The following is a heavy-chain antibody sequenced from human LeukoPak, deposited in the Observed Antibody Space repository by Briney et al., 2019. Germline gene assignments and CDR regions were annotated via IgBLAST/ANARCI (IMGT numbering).Heavy chain of an antibody. CDR1: GFTFSSYE. Sequence: LAGGSLRLSCAASGFTFSSYEMHWVRQAPGKGLEWVSYISYSGSNMYYADSVKGRFTISRDNTKNSLYLQMNSLRAEDTAVYYCARVEGIIDYWGQGTLVTVSS. J-gene: IGHJ4*02. CDR2: ISYSGSNM. D-gene: IGHD3-16*02. CDR3: ARVEGIIDY. V-gene: IGHV3-48*03.